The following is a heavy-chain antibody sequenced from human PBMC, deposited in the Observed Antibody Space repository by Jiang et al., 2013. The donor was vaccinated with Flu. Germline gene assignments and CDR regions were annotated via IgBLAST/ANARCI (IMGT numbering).Heavy chain of an antibody. Sequence: VKPTQTLTLTCTFSRFSLSTSGMCVSWIRQPPGKALEWLALIDWDDDKYYSASLKTRLTISKDTSKNQVVLTMTNMDPVDTATYYCARIGNWGLGQYFDYWGQGTLVTVSS. CDR3: ARIGNWGLGQYFDY. J-gene: IGHJ4*02. V-gene: IGHV2-70*01. CDR1: RFSLSTSGMC. D-gene: IGHD7-27*01. CDR2: IDWDDDK.